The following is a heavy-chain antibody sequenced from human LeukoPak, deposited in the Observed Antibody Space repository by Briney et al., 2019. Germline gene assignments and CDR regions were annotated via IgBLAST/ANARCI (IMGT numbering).Heavy chain of an antibody. Sequence: PSETLSLTCTVSGGSISSYYWSWIRQPPGKGLEWIGEINHSGSTNYNPSLKSRVTISVDTSKTQFSLKLSSVTAAGTAVYYCTRVGFYYDSGSYFDYWGQGTLVSVSS. CDR3: TRVGFYYDSGSYFDY. CDR1: GGSISSYY. D-gene: IGHD3-10*01. J-gene: IGHJ4*02. V-gene: IGHV4-34*01. CDR2: INHSGST.